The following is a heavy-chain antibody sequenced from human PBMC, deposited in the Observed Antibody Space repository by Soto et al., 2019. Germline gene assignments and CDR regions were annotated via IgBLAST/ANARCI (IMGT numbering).Heavy chain of an antibody. V-gene: IGHV1-8*01. Sequence: QVQLVQSGAEVKKPGASVKVSCKASGYTFTSYDINWVRQPTGKGGEWMGWMNPNSANTRNAQKFQGRVTMTRNTPSRTAQRDLSSLESRETAGLFIAGEGVQGMALWGQGTTVSVSS. CDR1: GYTFTSYD. J-gene: IGHJ6*02. D-gene: IGHD3-16*01. CDR3: AGEGVQGMAL. CDR2: MNPNSANT.